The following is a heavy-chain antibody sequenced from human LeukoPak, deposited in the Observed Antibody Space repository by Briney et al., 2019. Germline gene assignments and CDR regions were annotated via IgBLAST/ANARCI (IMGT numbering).Heavy chain of an antibody. CDR2: ISGSGGST. Sequence: GGSLRLSCAASGFTFSSYSMNWVRQAPGKGLEWVSAISGSGGSTYYADSVKGRFTISRDNSKNTLYLQMNSLRAEDTAVYYCAKDKETFRGPYPEYYFDYWGQGTLVTVSS. CDR1: GFTFSSYS. J-gene: IGHJ4*02. CDR3: AKDKETFRGPYPEYYFDY. V-gene: IGHV3-23*01. D-gene: IGHD3-10*01.